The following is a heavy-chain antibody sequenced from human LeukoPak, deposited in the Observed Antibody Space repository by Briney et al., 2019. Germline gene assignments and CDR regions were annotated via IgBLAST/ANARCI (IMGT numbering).Heavy chain of an antibody. Sequence: PGGSLRLSCAASGFTFSSYSMNWVRQAPGKGLEWVSSISSSSSYIYYADSVKGRFTISRDNAKNSLYLQMNSLRAEDTAVYYCARDGQWETALGYWGQGTLVTVSS. CDR1: GFTFSSYS. V-gene: IGHV3-21*01. CDR3: ARDGQWETALGY. CDR2: ISSSSSYI. D-gene: IGHD1-26*01. J-gene: IGHJ4*02.